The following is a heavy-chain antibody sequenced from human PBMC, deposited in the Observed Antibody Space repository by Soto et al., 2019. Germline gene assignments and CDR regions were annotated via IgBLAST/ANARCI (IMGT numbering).Heavy chain of an antibody. CDR3: ARDSITIFGGGMDV. CDR2: ISATSNHI. D-gene: IGHD3-3*01. V-gene: IGHV3-21*01. J-gene: IGHJ6*02. CDR1: DFTFSTYS. Sequence: GGSLRLSCVASDFTFSTYSMNWVRQAPGKGLEWVTYISATSNHIYYADSLKGRFTISRDNAKSSLYLHMNSLRAEDTAVYFCARDSITIFGGGMDVWGQGTTVTVSS.